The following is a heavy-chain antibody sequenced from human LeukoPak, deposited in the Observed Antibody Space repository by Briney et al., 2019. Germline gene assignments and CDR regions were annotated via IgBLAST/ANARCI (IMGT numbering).Heavy chain of an antibody. D-gene: IGHD3/OR15-3a*01. CDR2: ISYDGSNK. V-gene: IGHV3-30*18. J-gene: IGHJ4*02. CDR3: AKDNPSDSQY. Sequence: GGSLRLSCAASGFTFSSYGMHWVRQAPGKGLKWVAVISYDGSNKYYADSVKGRFTISRDNSKNTLYLQMNSLRAEDTAVYYCAKDNPSDSQYWGQGTLVTVSS. CDR1: GFTFSSYG.